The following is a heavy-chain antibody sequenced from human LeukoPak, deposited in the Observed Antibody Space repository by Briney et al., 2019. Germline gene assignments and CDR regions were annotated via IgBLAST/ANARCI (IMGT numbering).Heavy chain of an antibody. J-gene: IGHJ6*02. V-gene: IGHV1-18*01. CDR1: GYTFTSYG. Sequence: ASVKVSCTASGYTFTSYGISWVRQAPGQGLEWMGWISAYNGNTNYAQKLQGRVTMTTDTSTSTAYMELRSLRSDDTAVYYCARDGNWNDGFYYYYYGMDVWGQGTTVTVSS. D-gene: IGHD1-1*01. CDR3: ARDGNWNDGFYYYYYGMDV. CDR2: ISAYNGNT.